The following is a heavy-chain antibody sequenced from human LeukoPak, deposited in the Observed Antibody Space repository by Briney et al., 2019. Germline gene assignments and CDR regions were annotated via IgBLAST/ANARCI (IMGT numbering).Heavy chain of an antibody. CDR3: ARYSPYAVTGYSSSWYSSWFDP. Sequence: PSETLSLTCTASGGSISSYYRSWIRQPPGKGLEWIGEINHSGSTNYNPSLKSRVTISVDTSKNQFSLKLSSVTAADTAVYYCARYSPYAVTGYSSSWYSSWFDPWGQGTLVTVSS. CDR2: INHSGST. J-gene: IGHJ5*02. V-gene: IGHV4-34*01. CDR1: GGSISSYY. D-gene: IGHD6-13*01.